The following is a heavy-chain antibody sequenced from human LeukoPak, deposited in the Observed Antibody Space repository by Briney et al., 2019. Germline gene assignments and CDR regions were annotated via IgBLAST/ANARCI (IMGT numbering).Heavy chain of an antibody. J-gene: IGHJ4*02. CDR1: GGSISSYY. D-gene: IGHD3-22*01. CDR2: IYYSGST. V-gene: IGHV4-59*12. Sequence: PSETLSLTCTVSGGSISSYYWSWIRQPPGKGPEWIGYIYYSGSTNYNPSLKSRVTISVDTSKNQFSLKLSSVTAADTAVYYCARSYYYDSSGYYPFGYWGQGTLVTVSS. CDR3: ARSYYYDSSGYYPFGY.